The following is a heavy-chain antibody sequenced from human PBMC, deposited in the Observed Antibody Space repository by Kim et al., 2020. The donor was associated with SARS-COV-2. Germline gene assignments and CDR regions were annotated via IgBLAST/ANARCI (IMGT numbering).Heavy chain of an antibody. CDR1: GFTFSSYG. D-gene: IGHD6-19*01. V-gene: IGHV3-33*06. Sequence: GGSLRLSCAASGFTFSSYGMHWVRQAPGKGLEWVAVIWYDGSNKYYADSVKGRFTISRDNSKNTLYLQMNSLRAEDTAVYYCAKAPYSSGWYVSLPLDYWGQGTLVTVSS. J-gene: IGHJ4*02. CDR3: AKAPYSSGWYVSLPLDY. CDR2: IWYDGSNK.